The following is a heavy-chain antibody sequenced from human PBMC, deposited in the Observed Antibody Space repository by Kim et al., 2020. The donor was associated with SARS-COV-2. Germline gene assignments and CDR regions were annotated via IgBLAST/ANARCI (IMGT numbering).Heavy chain of an antibody. Sequence: ANYAKKFQGRVTITADKSTGTAYMELSSLGSEDTAVYYCARGDGSGSGGYWGQGTLVTVSS. CDR3: ARGDGSGSGGY. CDR2: A. J-gene: IGHJ4*02. D-gene: IGHD3-10*01. V-gene: IGHV1-69*04.